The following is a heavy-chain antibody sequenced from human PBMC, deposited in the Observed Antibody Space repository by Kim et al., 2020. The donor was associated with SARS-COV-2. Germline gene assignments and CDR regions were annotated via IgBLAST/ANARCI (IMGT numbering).Heavy chain of an antibody. V-gene: IGHV4-39*01. Sequence: SETLSLTCTVSGGSISSSSYYWGWIRQPPGQGLEWIGSIYYSGSTYYNPSLKSRVTISVDTSKNQFSLRLISVTAADTAVYYWARHYRYGSGSLVPDYWGQGTLVTVSS. J-gene: IGHJ4*02. D-gene: IGHD3-10*01. CDR2: IYYSGST. CDR3: ARHYRYGSGSLVPDY. CDR1: GGSISSSSYY.